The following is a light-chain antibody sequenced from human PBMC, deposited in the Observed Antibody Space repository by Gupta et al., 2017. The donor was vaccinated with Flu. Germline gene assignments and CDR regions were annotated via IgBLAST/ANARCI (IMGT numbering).Light chain of an antibody. Sequence: IVLTQSPGTLSLSPGEGATLSCRASQSINYYYLAWYQQKPGQAPRLLIYGASSRATGIPDRFSVSGSGTDFTLTISRLEPEDFAVYYCQQYDTSPYNFGQGTKLEIK. V-gene: IGKV3-20*01. CDR3: QQYDTSPYN. CDR1: QSINYYY. CDR2: GAS. J-gene: IGKJ2*01.